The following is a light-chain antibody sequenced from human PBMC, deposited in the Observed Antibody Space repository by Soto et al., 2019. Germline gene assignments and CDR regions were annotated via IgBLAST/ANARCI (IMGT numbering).Light chain of an antibody. CDR3: QQFYHYSSDN. CDR1: QRIGRW. J-gene: IGKJ2*01. V-gene: IGKV1-5*01. Sequence: DIQMTQSPSTLSASVGDSVTITCRASQRIGRWLAWYQQKPGKAPKLLIYDASTLQSGVPSRFSGSGSGTEFPLNNTSLQADDFATFYCQQFYHYSSDNFGPGAQLEI. CDR2: DAS.